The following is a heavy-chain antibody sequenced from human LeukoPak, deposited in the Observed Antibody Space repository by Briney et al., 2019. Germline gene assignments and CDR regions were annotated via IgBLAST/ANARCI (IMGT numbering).Heavy chain of an antibody. Sequence: KPSGTLSLTCAVSGGSISSSNWWSWVRQSPGKGLEWIGEIYQSGRTNYKPSLKSRVTISVNKSNSQLSLKLSSVTAADTAVYYCARGDASGYPDYWGQGTLVTVSS. CDR1: GGSISSSNW. J-gene: IGHJ4*02. D-gene: IGHD3-22*01. CDR2: IYQSGRT. V-gene: IGHV4-4*02. CDR3: ARGDASGYPDY.